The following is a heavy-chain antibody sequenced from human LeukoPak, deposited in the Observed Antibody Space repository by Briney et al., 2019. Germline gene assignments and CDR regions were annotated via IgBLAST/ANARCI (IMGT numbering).Heavy chain of an antibody. CDR3: TRHRGLDTLMGPVDY. J-gene: IGHJ4*02. CDR2: IYYSGST. V-gene: IGHV4-39*01. Sequence: SETLSLTCTVSVDSISSSSYYWGWIRQPPGKGLEWIASIYYSGSTYYNPSLKSRVTISADTSKNQFSLKLRSVTAADTAVYYCTRHRGLDTLMGPVDYWGQETLVTVSS. D-gene: IGHD5-18*01. CDR1: VDSISSSSYY.